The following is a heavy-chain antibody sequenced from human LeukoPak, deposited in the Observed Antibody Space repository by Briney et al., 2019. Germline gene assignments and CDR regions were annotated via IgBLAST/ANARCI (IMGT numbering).Heavy chain of an antibody. J-gene: IGHJ5*02. CDR2: INHSGST. Sequence: DPSETLSLTCAVYGGSFSGYYWSWIRQPPGKGLEWIGEINHSGSTNYNPSLKSRVTISVDTSRNQFSLKLSSVTAADTAVYYCARPRYGSGNWFDPWGQGTLVTVSS. D-gene: IGHD3-10*01. V-gene: IGHV4-34*01. CDR1: GGSFSGYY. CDR3: ARPRYGSGNWFDP.